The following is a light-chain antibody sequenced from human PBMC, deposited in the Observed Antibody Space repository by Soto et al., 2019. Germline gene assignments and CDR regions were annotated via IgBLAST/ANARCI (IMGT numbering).Light chain of an antibody. Sequence: DIQMTQSPSSLSASVGDRVTITCRASQSISSYLNWYQHKVGKAPKPLIYAGSSLQSGVPSRFSGSGSGTDFILTISSLQPEDFASYYCQQSYSTPLTFGGGTKVDIK. CDR3: QQSYSTPLT. CDR2: AGS. V-gene: IGKV1-39*01. CDR1: QSISSY. J-gene: IGKJ4*01.